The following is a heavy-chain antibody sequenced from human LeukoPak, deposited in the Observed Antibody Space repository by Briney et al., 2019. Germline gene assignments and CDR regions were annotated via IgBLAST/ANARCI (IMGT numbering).Heavy chain of an antibody. V-gene: IGHV3-23*01. J-gene: IGHJ4*02. Sequence: PGGSLRLSCAASGFTFSSYGMSWVRQAPGKGLEWVSVISGSGDTTYYADSVKGRFTISRDNSKNTLYLQMSSLRVEDTAVYYCAKASRVATITIDYWGRGTLVTVSS. CDR2: ISGSGDTT. D-gene: IGHD5-12*01. CDR3: AKASRVATITIDY. CDR1: GFTFSSYG.